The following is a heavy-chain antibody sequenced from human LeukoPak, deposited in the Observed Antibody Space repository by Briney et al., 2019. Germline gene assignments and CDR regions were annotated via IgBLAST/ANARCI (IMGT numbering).Heavy chain of an antibody. CDR1: GGSISSSSYY. D-gene: IGHD3-16*02. J-gene: IGHJ5*02. CDR3: ARHVVITFGGVIVDNWFDP. CDR2: IYYGGST. Sequence: SETLSLTCTVSGGSISSSSYYWGWIRQPPGKGLEWIGSIYYGGSTYYNPSLKSRVTISVDTSKNQFSLKLSSVTAADTAVYYCARHVVITFGGVIVDNWFDPWGQGTLVTVSS. V-gene: IGHV4-39*01.